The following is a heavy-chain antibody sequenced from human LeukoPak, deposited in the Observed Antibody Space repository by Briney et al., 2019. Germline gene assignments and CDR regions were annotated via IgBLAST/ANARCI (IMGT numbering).Heavy chain of an antibody. CDR2: IYTSGST. V-gene: IGHV4-4*07. CDR1: GGSISSYY. J-gene: IGHJ6*03. D-gene: IGHD4-17*01. CDR3: ARDNNGDYSLGVYYMDV. Sequence: SETLSLTCTVSGGSISSYYWSWIRQPAGKGPEWIGRIYTSGSTNYNPSLKSRVTMSVDTSKNQFSLKLSSVTAADTAVYYCARDNNGDYSLGVYYMDVWGKGTTVTVSS.